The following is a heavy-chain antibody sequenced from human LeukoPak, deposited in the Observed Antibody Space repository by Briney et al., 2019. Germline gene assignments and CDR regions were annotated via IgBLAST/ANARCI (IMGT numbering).Heavy chain of an antibody. J-gene: IGHJ4*02. D-gene: IGHD3-22*01. CDR1: GYSISSGYY. V-gene: IGHV4-38-2*02. CDR3: ARAGYYDSSGYSFDY. CDR2: IYHSGST. Sequence: SETLSLTCTVSGYSISSGYYWGWIRQPPGKGLEWIGSIYHSGSTYYNPSLKSRVTISVDTSKNQFSLKLSSVTAADTAVYYCARAGYYDSSGYSFDYWGQGTLVTVSS.